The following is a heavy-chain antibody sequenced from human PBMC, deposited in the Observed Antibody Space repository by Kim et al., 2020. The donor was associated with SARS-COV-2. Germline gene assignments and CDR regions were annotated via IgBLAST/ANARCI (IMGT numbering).Heavy chain of an antibody. Sequence: SETLSLTCTVSGVSISSSTYSWGWIRQSPGKGLQWIASLSYSGTTHYNPSLRSRVTVSVDRPKNRLSLRLSSVTAADTAVYYCARQGPTFIAAANTYQY. D-gene: IGHD6-13*01. CDR3: ARQGPTFIAAANTYQY. V-gene: IGHV4-39*01. J-gene: IGHJ1*01. CDR1: GVSISSSTYS. CDR2: LSYSGTT.